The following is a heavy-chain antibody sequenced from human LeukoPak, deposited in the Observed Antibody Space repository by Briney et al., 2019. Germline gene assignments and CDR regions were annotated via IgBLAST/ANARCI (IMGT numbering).Heavy chain of an antibody. J-gene: IGHJ3*02. CDR1: GGTFSSYA. CDR2: IIPIFGTA. CDR3: ARPTVTPGWDAFDI. V-gene: IGHV1-69*06. D-gene: IGHD4-17*01. Sequence: ASVKVSCKASGGTFSSYAISWVRQAPGQGLEWMGGIIPIFGTANYAQKFQGRVTITADKSTSTAYMELSSLRSEDTAVYYRARPTVTPGWDAFDIWGQGTMVTVSS.